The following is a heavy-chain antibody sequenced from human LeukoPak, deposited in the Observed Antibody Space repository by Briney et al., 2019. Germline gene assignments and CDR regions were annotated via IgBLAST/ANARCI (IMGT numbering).Heavy chain of an antibody. J-gene: IGHJ3*02. CDR2: ISSNGDNT. V-gene: IGHV3-64*04. CDR3: ARDFSGRGDAFDI. CDR1: GFPFNTYA. D-gene: IGHD1-26*01. Sequence: GGSLRLSCSASGFPFNTYAIHWVRQAPGKGLEYVAGISSNGDNTDFADSAKGRFTISRDNSKSTLFLQMNSLRAEDTAVYYCARDFSGRGDAFDIWGQGTMVTVSS.